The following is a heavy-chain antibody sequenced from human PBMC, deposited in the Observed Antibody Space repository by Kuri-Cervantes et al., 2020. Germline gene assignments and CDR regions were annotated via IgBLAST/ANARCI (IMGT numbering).Heavy chain of an antibody. CDR1: GGSFSGYY. D-gene: IGHD2-2*01. CDR2: INHSGST. Sequence: SETLSLTCAVYGGSFSGYYWSWIRQPPGKGLEWIGEINHSGSTNYNPSLKSRVTISVDMSKNQFSLKLSSVTAADTAVYYCARGRGGVVPAANADYWGQGTLVTVSS. V-gene: IGHV4-34*01. J-gene: IGHJ4*02. CDR3: ARGRGGVVPAANADY.